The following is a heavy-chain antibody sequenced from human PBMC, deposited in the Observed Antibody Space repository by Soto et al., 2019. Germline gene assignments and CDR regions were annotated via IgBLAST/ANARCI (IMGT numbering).Heavy chain of an antibody. V-gene: IGHV3-30*18. CDR3: AKEDYGSGACLY. J-gene: IGHJ4*02. D-gene: IGHD3-10*01. CDR1: GFTFSSYG. CDR2: ISYDGSNK. Sequence: QVQLVESGGGVVQPGRSLRLSCAASGFTFSSYGMHWVRQAPGKGLEWVAVISYDGSNKYYADSVKGRFTISRDNSKNTLYLQMNSLRAEDTAVYYCAKEDYGSGACLYWGQGTLVTVSS.